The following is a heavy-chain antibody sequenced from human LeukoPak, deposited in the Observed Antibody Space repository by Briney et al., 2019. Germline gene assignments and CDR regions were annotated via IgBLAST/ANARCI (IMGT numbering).Heavy chain of an antibody. Sequence: ASVKVSCKASGYTFTSYDINWVRQATGQGLEWMGWMNPNSGNTGYAQKFQGRVTITRNTSISTAYMELSSLRSEDTAVYYCARDRYNSGWYVGYYYYYMDVWGKGTTVTVSS. D-gene: IGHD6-19*01. CDR3: ARDRYNSGWYVGYYYYYMDV. J-gene: IGHJ6*03. CDR1: GYTFTSYD. V-gene: IGHV1-8*03. CDR2: MNPNSGNT.